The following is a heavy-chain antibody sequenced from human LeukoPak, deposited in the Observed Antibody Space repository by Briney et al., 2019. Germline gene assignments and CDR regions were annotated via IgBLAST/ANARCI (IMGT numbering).Heavy chain of an antibody. CDR3: AKDWIPED. CDR1: GFTFRGYA. Sequence: GGSLRLSCAVSGFTFRGYAMNWVRQAPGKGLEWVALISGSGDNQHYADAVKGRFTISRDNSKNTLSLQMSSLRVEDTAVYYCAKDWIPEDWGQGTLVTVSS. CDR2: ISGSGDNQ. D-gene: IGHD5-18*01. J-gene: IGHJ4*02. V-gene: IGHV3-23*01.